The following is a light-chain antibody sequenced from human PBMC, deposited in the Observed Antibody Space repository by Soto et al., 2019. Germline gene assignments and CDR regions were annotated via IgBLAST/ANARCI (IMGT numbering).Light chain of an antibody. CDR1: QSVSSNY. Sequence: EIVLTQSPGTLSLSPGERATLSCRASQSVSSNYLGWYQQKPGQAPRLLIYGASSRATGIPDRFSGSGSGTDFTLTISRLEPEDFAVYYCQHYGSSLFTFGPGTKVDIK. V-gene: IGKV3-20*01. J-gene: IGKJ3*01. CDR2: GAS. CDR3: QHYGSSLFT.